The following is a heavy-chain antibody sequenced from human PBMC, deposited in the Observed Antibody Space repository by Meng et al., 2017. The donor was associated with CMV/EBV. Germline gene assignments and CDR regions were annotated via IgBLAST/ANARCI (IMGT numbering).Heavy chain of an antibody. D-gene: IGHD1-26*01. J-gene: IGHJ4*02. CDR3: ARDMEPLALVATADY. V-gene: IGHV3-30-3*01. Sequence: GGSLRLSCAASGFSFSDYPMHWVRQAPGKGLEWVAVISYDVSSKYYTDSVKGRFTISRDSSKNTLYLQMNSLRAEDTAVYYCARDMEPLALVATADYWGQGTLVTVSS. CDR2: ISYDVSSK. CDR1: GFSFSDYP.